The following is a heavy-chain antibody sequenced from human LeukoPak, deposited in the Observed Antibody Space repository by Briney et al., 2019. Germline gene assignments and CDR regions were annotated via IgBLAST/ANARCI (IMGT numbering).Heavy chain of an antibody. CDR1: GGSISRGGYY. CDR3: ARDRGYGYGCDAFDI. J-gene: IGHJ3*02. Sequence: PSETLSLTCTVSGGSISRGGYYWSWIRQHPGKGLEYIGHIYYSGSIYYNPSLKSRVTISLDPSKNQFSLKLSSVTAADTAVYYCARDRGYGYGCDAFDIWGQGTMVTVSS. V-gene: IGHV4-31*03. D-gene: IGHD5-18*01. CDR2: IYYSGSI.